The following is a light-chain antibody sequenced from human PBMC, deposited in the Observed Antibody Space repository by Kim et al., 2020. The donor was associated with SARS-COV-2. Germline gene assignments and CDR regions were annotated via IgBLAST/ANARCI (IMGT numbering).Light chain of an antibody. J-gene: IGLJ3*02. Sequence: SGSPGQTASITCSGDKLGDKYACWYQQKPGQSPVLVIYQDSKRPSGIPERFSGSNSGNTATLTISGTQAMDEADYYCQAWDSSSWVFGGGTQLTVL. CDR3: QAWDSSSWV. CDR1: KLGDKY. CDR2: QDS. V-gene: IGLV3-1*01.